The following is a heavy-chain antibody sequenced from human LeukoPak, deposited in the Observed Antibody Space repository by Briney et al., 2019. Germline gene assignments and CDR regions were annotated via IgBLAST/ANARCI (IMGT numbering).Heavy chain of an antibody. CDR2: INPSGGST. V-gene: IGHV1-46*01. CDR1: GYTFTSYY. D-gene: IGHD6-6*01. CDR3: ARSIAARSWFDP. J-gene: IGHJ5*02. Sequence: GASVTVSFKASGYTFTSYYMHWVRQAPGQGLEWMGIINPSGGSTSYAQKFQGRVTMTRDMSTSTVYMELSSLRSEDPAVYYCARSIAARSWFDPWGQGTLVTVSS.